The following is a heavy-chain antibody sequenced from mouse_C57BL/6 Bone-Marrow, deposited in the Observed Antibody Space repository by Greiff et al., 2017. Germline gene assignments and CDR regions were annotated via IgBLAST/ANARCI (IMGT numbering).Heavy chain of an antibody. V-gene: IGHV5-6*01. CDR3: ARVIDYSYAMDY. D-gene: IGHD2-4*01. Sequence: EVQGVESGGDLVKPGGSLKLSCAASGFTFSSYGMSWVRQTPDKRLEWVATISSGGSYTYYPDRVNGRFTISRDNAKNTLYLQMSSLKSEDTAMYYCARVIDYSYAMDYGGQGTSVTVSS. J-gene: IGHJ4*01. CDR1: GFTFSSYG. CDR2: ISSGGSYT.